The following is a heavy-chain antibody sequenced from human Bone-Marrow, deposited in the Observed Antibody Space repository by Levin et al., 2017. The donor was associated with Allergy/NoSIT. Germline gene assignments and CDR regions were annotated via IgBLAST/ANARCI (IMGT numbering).Heavy chain of an antibody. D-gene: IGHD2-2*02. CDR3: ARDAKPYCSSSSCYRGTWFDP. V-gene: IGHV1-18*01. J-gene: IGHJ5*02. CDR2: ISAFHGDT. Sequence: AASVKVSCKASGYTFTNYGVNWVRQAPGQGLEWMGWISAFHGDTKYAQRFQGRVTMTTDTSTSTAYMELRSLRSDDTAVYYCARDAKPYCSSSSCYRGTWFDPWGQGTLVTVS. CDR1: GYTFTNYG.